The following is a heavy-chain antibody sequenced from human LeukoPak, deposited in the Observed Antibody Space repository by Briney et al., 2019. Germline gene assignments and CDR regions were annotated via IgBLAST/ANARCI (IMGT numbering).Heavy chain of an antibody. J-gene: IGHJ5*02. CDR3: ARAPLLGIFGLDP. CDR1: GGSISSYY. CDR2: IYYSGST. D-gene: IGHD3-3*01. V-gene: IGHV4-59*01. Sequence: SETLSLTCTVSGGSISSYYWSWIRQPPGTGLEWIGYIYYSGSTNYNPSLKSRVTISVDTSKNQFSLKLSSVTAAGTAVYYCARAPLLGIFGLDPWGQGTLVTVSS.